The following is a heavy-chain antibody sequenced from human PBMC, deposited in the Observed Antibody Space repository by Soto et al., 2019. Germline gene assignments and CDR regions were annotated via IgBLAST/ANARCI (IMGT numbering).Heavy chain of an antibody. J-gene: IGHJ6*02. CDR3: ARGGDVNYYHGMDV. V-gene: IGHV1-18*01. D-gene: IGHD5-12*01. CDR1: GYTFTSYG. CDR2: ISAYNGKT. Sequence: QVQLVQSGGEVKKPGASVKLSCTASGYTFTSYGISWVRQAPAQGLEWMGWISAYNGKTNYAQNVQGIVTMTTDTSTRTAYMDLSSTRSDDTAVYYCARGGDVNYYHGMDVWGQGTTVTVSS.